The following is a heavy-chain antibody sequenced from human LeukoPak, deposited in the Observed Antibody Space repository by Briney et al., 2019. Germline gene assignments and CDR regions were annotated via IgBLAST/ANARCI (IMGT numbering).Heavy chain of an antibody. CDR1: GFTVSSNH. V-gene: IGHV3-66*01. CDR3: AREKYYDFWSGWSGYMDV. CDR2: MYSGGST. Sequence: GGSLRLSCAASGFTVSSNHMSWVRQAPGKGLEWVSIMYSGGSTYYADSVKGRFTISRDNSKNTLYLQMNSLRAEDTAVYFCAREKYYDFWSGWSGYMDVWGKGTTVTVS. D-gene: IGHD3-3*01. J-gene: IGHJ6*03.